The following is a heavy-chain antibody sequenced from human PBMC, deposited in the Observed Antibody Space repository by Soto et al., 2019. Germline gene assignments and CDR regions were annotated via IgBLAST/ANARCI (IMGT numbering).Heavy chain of an antibody. J-gene: IGHJ4*02. CDR1: GYTFTSYG. V-gene: IGHV1-18*01. CDR2: ISAYNGNT. Sequence: QVQLVQSGAEVKKPGASVKVSCKASGYTFTSYGISWVRQAPGQGLEWMGWISAYNGNTNYAQKLQGRVTMTTDTSTSTAYMELRSRRSDDTAVYYCARDRGVVVAAAGHFDYWGQGPLVTVSS. D-gene: IGHD2-15*01. CDR3: ARDRGVVVAAAGHFDY.